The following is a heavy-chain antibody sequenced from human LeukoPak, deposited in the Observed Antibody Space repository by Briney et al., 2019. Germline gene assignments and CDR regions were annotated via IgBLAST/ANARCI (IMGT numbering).Heavy chain of an antibody. CDR2: IYHSGST. J-gene: IGHJ5*02. Sequence: ASETLSLTCAVSGGSITSGNWWSRVRQPPGKGLEWIGEIYHSGSTNYNPSLKSRVSISVEKSKNQFSLRLSSVTAADTAVYYCAREMSVSDNFFDPWGQGTLVTVSS. CDR3: AREMSVSDNFFDP. CDR1: GGSITSGNW. D-gene: IGHD5/OR15-5a*01. V-gene: IGHV4-4*02.